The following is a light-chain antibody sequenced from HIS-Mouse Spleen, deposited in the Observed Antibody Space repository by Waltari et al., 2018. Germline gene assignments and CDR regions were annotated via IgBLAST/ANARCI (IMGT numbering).Light chain of an antibody. CDR1: KLGVKY. V-gene: IGLV3-1*01. CDR2: QDS. Sequence: SYELTQPPSVSVSPGQTARHTCSGDKLGVKYACWYQQKPGQAPGLVTYQDSKRPSGIPERFSGSNSGNTATLTISGTQAMDEADYYCQAWDSSTYVFGTGTKVTVL. CDR3: QAWDSSTYV. J-gene: IGLJ1*01.